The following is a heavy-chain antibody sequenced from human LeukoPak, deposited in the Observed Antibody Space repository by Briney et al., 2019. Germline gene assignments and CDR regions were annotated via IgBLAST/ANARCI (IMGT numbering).Heavy chain of an antibody. Sequence: SETLSLTCTVSGGSISSGSYYWSWIRQPPGKGLEWIGYIYHSGSTYYNPSLKSRVTISVDRSKNQFSLKLSSVTAADTAVYYCARGQQGFDYWGQGTLVTVSS. CDR3: ARGQQGFDY. J-gene: IGHJ4*02. V-gene: IGHV4-30-2*01. CDR1: GGSISSGSYY. CDR2: IYHSGST.